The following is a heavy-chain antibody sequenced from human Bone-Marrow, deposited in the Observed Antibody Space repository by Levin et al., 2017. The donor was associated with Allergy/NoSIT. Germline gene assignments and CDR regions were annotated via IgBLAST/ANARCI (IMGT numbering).Heavy chain of an antibody. J-gene: IGHJ4*02. D-gene: IGHD4-17*01. V-gene: IGHV4-39*01. CDR2: IYHSGDT. Sequence: SETLSLTCSVSGDSISSSTYYWGWIRQPPGKGLEWIGSIYHSGDTFYNPSLKSRAILSVDTSKNQFSLRLTSVTAADTAVYFCARRHGDPYDFWGQGTLVTVSS. CDR3: ARRHGDPYDF. CDR1: GDSISSSTYY.